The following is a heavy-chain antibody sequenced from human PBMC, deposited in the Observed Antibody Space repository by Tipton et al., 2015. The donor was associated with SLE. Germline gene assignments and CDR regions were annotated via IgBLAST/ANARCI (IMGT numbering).Heavy chain of an antibody. V-gene: IGHV4-59*11. D-gene: IGHD2-8*01. Sequence: TLSLTCTVSGGAINGQFWSWIRQPPGKGLEWIAYIYYSGSTQYNTSLKSRVTISVDTSKNQFSLEVRSVTAADTAVYYCARGGFIRMGQWFDPWGQGTLVTVSS. CDR3: ARGGFIRMGQWFDP. CDR2: IYYSGST. CDR1: GGAINGQF. J-gene: IGHJ5*02.